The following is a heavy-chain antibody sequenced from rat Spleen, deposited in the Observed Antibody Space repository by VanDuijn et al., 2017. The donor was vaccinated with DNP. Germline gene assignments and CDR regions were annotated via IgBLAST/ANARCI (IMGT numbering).Heavy chain of an antibody. J-gene: IGHJ4*01. V-gene: IGHV3-3*01. CDR1: GYSITSNY. D-gene: IGHD1-4*01. CDR3: ARWPGYNPPYAMDA. Sequence: EVQLQESGPGLVKPSQSLSLTCSVTGYSITSNYWGWIRKFPGNKLEWMGYINSAGSTNYNPSLKSRISITRDTSKNQFFLQVNSVTTEDTATYHCARWPGYNPPYAMDAWGQGTSVTVSS. CDR2: INSAGST.